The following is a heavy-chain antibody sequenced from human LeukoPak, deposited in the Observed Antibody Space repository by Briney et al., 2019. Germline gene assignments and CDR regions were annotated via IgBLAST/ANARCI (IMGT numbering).Heavy chain of an antibody. V-gene: IGHV3-7*01. J-gene: IGHJ4*02. CDR2: IKHDGSEK. CDR3: ARLGTAEGTLEDY. D-gene: IGHD6-13*01. Sequence: PGGSLRLSCAASGFTFSNYWMSWVRQPPEKGLEWVANIKHDGSEKYCVDSVEGRFTISRDNAKNSLHLQMNSLRAEDTAVYYCARLGTAEGTLEDYWGQGTLVTVSS. CDR1: GFTFSNYW.